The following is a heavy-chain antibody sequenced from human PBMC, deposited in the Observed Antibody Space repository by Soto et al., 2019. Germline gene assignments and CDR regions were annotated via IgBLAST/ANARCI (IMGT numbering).Heavy chain of an antibody. Sequence: ASVKVSCKASGYTFTGYYMHWVRQAPGQGLEWMGWINPNSGGTNYAQKFQGRVTMTRDTSISTAYMELSRLRSDDTAVYYCARETDPYSSSWYVHWGQGTLVTVSS. CDR1: GYTFTGYY. CDR3: ARETDPYSSSWYVH. D-gene: IGHD6-13*01. CDR2: INPNSGGT. V-gene: IGHV1-2*02. J-gene: IGHJ4*02.